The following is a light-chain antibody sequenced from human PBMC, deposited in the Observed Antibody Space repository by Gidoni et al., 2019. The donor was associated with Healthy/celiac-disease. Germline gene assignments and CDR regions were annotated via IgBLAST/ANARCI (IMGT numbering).Light chain of an antibody. CDR2: AAS. V-gene: IGKV1-9*01. J-gene: IGKJ4*01. CDR3: QQLNSYLLT. CDR1: QGISSY. Sequence: DIQLTQSPSFLSASVGDRVTITCWASQGISSYLAWYQQKPAKAPKLLIYAASTLQSGVPSRFSGSGSGTEFTLTISSLQPEDFATYYCQQLNSYLLTFGGGTKVEIK.